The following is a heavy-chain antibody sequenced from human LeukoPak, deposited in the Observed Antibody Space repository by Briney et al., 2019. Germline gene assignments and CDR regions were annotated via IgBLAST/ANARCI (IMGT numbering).Heavy chain of an antibody. V-gene: IGHV1-24*01. CDR1: GYTLTELS. CDR2: FDPEDGET. CDR3: AAIVGAKGGSWFDP. D-gene: IGHD1-26*01. J-gene: IGHJ5*02. Sequence: ASVKVSCKVSGYTLTELSMHWVRQAPGKGLEWMGGFDPEDGETIYAQKFQGRVTMTEDTSTDTAYMERSSLRSEDTAVYYCAAIVGAKGGSWFDPWGQGTLVTVSS.